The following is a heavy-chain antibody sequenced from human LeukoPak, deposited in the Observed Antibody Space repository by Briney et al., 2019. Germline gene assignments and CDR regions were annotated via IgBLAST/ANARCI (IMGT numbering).Heavy chain of an antibody. J-gene: IGHJ3*02. CDR1: GFTFSDYY. CDR3: AREVGMGITIFGVVSDAFDI. Sequence: GGSLRLSCAASGFTFSDYYMSWIRQVPGKGLEWVSYISSSGSTIYYADSVKGRFTISRDNAKNSLYLQMNSLRAEDTAVYYCAREVGMGITIFGVVSDAFDIWGQGTMVTVSS. CDR2: ISSSGSTI. V-gene: IGHV3-11*04. D-gene: IGHD3-3*01.